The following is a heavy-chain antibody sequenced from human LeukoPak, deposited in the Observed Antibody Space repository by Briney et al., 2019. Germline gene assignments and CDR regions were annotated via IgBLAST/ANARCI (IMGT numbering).Heavy chain of an antibody. CDR2: IGYDGTNK. J-gene: IGHJ4*02. CDR3: ARDRLHYGEYEKTFDY. Sequence: GGSLRLSCAASGFTFSSYGIHWVRQAPGKGLEWVAFIGYDGTNKYYADSVKGRFTISRDNSKNTLYLQMNSLRAEDTAVYYCARDRLHYGEYEKTFDYWGQGTLVTVSS. CDR1: GFTFSSYG. D-gene: IGHD4-17*01. V-gene: IGHV3-33*01.